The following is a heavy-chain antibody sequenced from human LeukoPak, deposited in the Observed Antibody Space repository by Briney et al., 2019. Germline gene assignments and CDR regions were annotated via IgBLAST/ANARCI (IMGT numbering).Heavy chain of an antibody. CDR3: ARVFWITSYCSSTSCYDGNWFDP. V-gene: IGHV3-30*04. CDR2: ISYDGSNK. CDR1: GFTFSSYA. J-gene: IGHJ5*02. D-gene: IGHD2-2*01. Sequence: GGSLRLSSAASGFTFSSYAMHWVRQAPGKGREWVAVISYDGSNKNYADSVKGRFTISRDNSKYTLYLQMNSLRAEDTAVYYCARVFWITSYCSSTSCYDGNWFDPWGQGTLVTVSS.